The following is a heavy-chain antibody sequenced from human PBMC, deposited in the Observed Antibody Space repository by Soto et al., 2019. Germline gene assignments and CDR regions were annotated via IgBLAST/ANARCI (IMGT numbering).Heavy chain of an antibody. V-gene: IGHV3-13*05. CDR1: GVSFSDYD. Sequence: GGSLRLSWTASGVSFSDYDMHCVRQAPGKGLEWVSTIGAARDPYYTGSVKHRFTIPRANARKPMFLQMNSVTVGDTAVYYCARAYTGRLPRRADYYYALDVWGQGIMVTVSS. D-gene: IGHD2-15*01. CDR3: ARAYTGRLPRRADYYYALDV. CDR2: IGAARDP. J-gene: IGHJ6*02.